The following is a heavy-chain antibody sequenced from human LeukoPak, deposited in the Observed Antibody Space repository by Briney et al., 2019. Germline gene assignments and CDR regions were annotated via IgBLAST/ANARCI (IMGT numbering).Heavy chain of an antibody. V-gene: IGHV1-2*02. CDR3: ASMGYCTNGVCYDY. D-gene: IGHD2-8*01. Sequence: ASVKVSCKASGYTFTGYYMHWVRQAPGQGLEWMGWINPNSGGTNCAQKFQGRVTMTRDTSISTAYMELSRLRSDDTAVYYCASMGYCTNGVCYDYWGQGTLVTVSS. J-gene: IGHJ4*02. CDR1: GYTFTGYY. CDR2: INPNSGGT.